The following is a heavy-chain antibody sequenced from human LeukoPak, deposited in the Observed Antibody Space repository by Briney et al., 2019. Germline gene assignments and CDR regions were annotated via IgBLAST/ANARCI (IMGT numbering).Heavy chain of an antibody. D-gene: IGHD5-18*01. CDR3: ADRGNTYAYSFPY. CDR2: ISGSGGST. Sequence: GGSLRLSCAASGFTFSSYAMSWVRQAPGKGLEWVSAISGSGGSTHYADSVKGRFTISRDNSKNTLFLQMNSLRAEDTAVYYCADRGNTYAYSFPYWGQGTLVTVSS. J-gene: IGHJ4*02. CDR1: GFTFSSYA. V-gene: IGHV3-23*01.